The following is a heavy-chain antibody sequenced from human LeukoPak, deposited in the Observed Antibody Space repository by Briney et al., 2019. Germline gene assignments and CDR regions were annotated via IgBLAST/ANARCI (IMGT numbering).Heavy chain of an antibody. V-gene: IGHV4-4*08. D-gene: IGHD3-3*01. CDR2: LYPSGST. CDR3: ARHPSPSGYYDFWSGYYLDYYYGMDV. Sequence: SETLSLTCSVSGGSINSGYWSWIRQPPGKGLEWIGLLYPSGSTNYNPSLKSRVTISVDTSKNQFSLKLSSVTAADTAVYYCARHPSPSGYYDFWSGYYLDYYYGMDVWGQGTTVTVSS. J-gene: IGHJ6*02. CDR1: GGSINSGY.